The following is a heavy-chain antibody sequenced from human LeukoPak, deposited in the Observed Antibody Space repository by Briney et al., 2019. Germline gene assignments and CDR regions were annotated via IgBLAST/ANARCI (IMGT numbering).Heavy chain of an antibody. CDR3: ARVADRDDYGDYGGLFDY. D-gene: IGHD4-17*01. J-gene: IGHJ4*02. V-gene: IGHV3-21*01. Sequence: GGSLRLSCAASGFTFSSYSMNWVRQAPGKGLEWVSSISSSSSYIYYADSVKGRFTISRDNAKNSLYLQMDSLRAEDTAVYYCARVADRDDYGDYGGLFDYWGQGTLVTVSS. CDR2: ISSSSSYI. CDR1: GFTFSSYS.